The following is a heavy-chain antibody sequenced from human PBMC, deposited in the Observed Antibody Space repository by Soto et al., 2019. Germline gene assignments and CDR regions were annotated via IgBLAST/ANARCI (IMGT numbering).Heavy chain of an antibody. J-gene: IGHJ6*02. Sequence: GASVKVSCKASGGTFSSYAISWVRQAPGQGLEWMGGIIPIFGTANYAQKFQGRVTITADKSTSTACMELSSLRSEDTAVYYCAIVEYSSSFYYYYGMDVWGQGTTVTVSS. CDR2: IIPIFGTA. D-gene: IGHD6-6*01. CDR3: AIVEYSSSFYYYYGMDV. V-gene: IGHV1-69*06. CDR1: GGTFSSYA.